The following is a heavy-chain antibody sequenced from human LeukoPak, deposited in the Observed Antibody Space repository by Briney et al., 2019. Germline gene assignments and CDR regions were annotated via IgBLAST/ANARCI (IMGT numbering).Heavy chain of an antibody. V-gene: IGHV3-23*01. D-gene: IGHD3-10*01. Sequence: SGGSLRLSCAASGFTFSSYAMSWVRQAPGKGLEWVSAISGSGGSTYYADSVKGRFTISRDNSKNTVYLQMNSLRAEDTAVYYCAKAFPTPGSGSYGPGMDVWGKGTTVTISS. CDR1: GFTFSSYA. CDR3: AKAFPTPGSGSYGPGMDV. CDR2: ISGSGGST. J-gene: IGHJ6*03.